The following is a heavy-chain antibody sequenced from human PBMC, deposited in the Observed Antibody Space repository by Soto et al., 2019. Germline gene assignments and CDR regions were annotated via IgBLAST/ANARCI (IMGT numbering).Heavy chain of an antibody. D-gene: IGHD6-19*01. J-gene: IGHJ4*02. Sequence: PGGSLRLSCAASGFTFSSYDMSWVRQAPGRGLEWVANINQDGSEKYYADSVKGRFAISRDNTKNLLSLQMNSLRAEDTAIYYCARVVGGVLVAGFDYWGQGALVTVSS. CDR3: ARVVGGVLVAGFDY. CDR2: INQDGSEK. V-gene: IGHV3-7*01. CDR1: GFTFSSYD.